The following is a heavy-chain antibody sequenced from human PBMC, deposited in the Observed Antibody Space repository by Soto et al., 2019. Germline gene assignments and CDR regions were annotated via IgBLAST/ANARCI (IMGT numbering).Heavy chain of an antibody. CDR1: GFTFSGYA. D-gene: IGHD6-13*01. Sequence: PGGSLILSCAASGFTFSGYAMSWVRQAPGKGLEWVSAISGSGGSTYYADSVKGRFTISRDNSKNTLYLQMNSLRAEDTAVYYCARDGGDSSSWYFAFDIWGQGTMVTVSS. J-gene: IGHJ3*02. CDR2: ISGSGGST. CDR3: ARDGGDSSSWYFAFDI. V-gene: IGHV3-23*01.